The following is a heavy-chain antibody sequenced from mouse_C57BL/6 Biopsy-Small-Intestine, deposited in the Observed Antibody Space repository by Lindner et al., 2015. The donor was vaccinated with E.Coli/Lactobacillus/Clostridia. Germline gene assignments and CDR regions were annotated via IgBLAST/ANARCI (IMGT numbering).Heavy chain of an antibody. D-gene: IGHD2-2*01. Sequence: VQLQESGPELVKPGASVKMSCKASGYSFTDFFMNWVKQSHGKSLEWIGRINPYTGDTFYNQKFKDKATLTVDKSSNTAHMELRSLTSEDSALHYCATDGYDFDYWGQGTTLTVSS. CDR1: GYSFTDFF. CDR3: ATDGYDFDY. V-gene: IGHV1-20*01. J-gene: IGHJ2*01. CDR2: INPYTGDT.